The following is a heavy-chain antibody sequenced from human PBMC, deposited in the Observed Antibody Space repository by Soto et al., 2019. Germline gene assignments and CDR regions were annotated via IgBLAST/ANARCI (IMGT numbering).Heavy chain of an antibody. CDR1: GYTFTSYG. Sequence: QVQLVQSGAEVKKPGASVKVSCKASGYTFTSYGISWVRQAPGQGLEWMGWISAYNGNTNYAQKLQGRVTMTTDTSTSTAYRDLRSLRSDDTAVYYCARARKKILWFGERASFDYWGQGTLVTVSS. D-gene: IGHD3-10*01. V-gene: IGHV1-18*01. J-gene: IGHJ4*02. CDR2: ISAYNGNT. CDR3: ARARKKILWFGERASFDY.